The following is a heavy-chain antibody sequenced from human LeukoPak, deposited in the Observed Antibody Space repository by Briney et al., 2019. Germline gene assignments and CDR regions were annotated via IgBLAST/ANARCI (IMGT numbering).Heavy chain of an antibody. Sequence: PGGSLRLSCAASGFTVSSNYMSWVRQAPGMGLEWVSVIYSGGTTYYADSVKGRFTISRDNSKNTLYLQMNSLRAEDTAVYYCARGSEKGYYDFWSGYSSSGLEYWGQGTLVTVSS. D-gene: IGHD3-3*01. CDR2: IYSGGTT. V-gene: IGHV3-53*05. CDR3: ARGSEKGYYDFWSGYSSSGLEY. J-gene: IGHJ4*02. CDR1: GFTVSSNY.